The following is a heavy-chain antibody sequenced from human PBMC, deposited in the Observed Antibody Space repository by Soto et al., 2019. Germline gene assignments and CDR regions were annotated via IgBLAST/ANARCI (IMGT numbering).Heavy chain of an antibody. CDR3: ARDPDPGRNWFDP. J-gene: IGHJ5*02. CDR2: IRSDGSVI. Sequence: PGESLKISCAASGFTISTYWIHWVRQAPGKGLVWVSRIRSDGSVINYVDSVEGRFTISRDNAKNTVYLQMNNLRADDTAMYYRARDPDPGRNWFDPWGQGTMVTVPQ. V-gene: IGHV3-74*01. CDR1: GFTISTYW.